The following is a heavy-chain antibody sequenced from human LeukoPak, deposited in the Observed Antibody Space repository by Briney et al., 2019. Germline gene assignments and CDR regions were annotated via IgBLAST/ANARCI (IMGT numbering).Heavy chain of an antibody. CDR3: ARASKVEAFDV. CDR2: IYGGSST. Sequence: GGSLRLSCAASGVTVSSTYMSWVRQAPGKGLEWVSVIYGGSSTYNADSVKGRFTISRDNSKDTLFLQMNSLRAEDTAVYYCARASKVEAFDVWGQGTMVTVSS. CDR1: GVTVSSTY. V-gene: IGHV3-66*01. D-gene: IGHD2-15*01. J-gene: IGHJ3*01.